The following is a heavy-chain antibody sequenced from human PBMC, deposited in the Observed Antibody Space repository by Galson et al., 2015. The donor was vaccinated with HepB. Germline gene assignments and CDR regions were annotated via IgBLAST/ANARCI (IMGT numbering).Heavy chain of an antibody. CDR3: ARDRAARQWYFDL. J-gene: IGHJ2*01. V-gene: IGHV3-74*01. D-gene: IGHD6-6*01. CDR1: GFTFSTYW. Sequence: SLRLSCAASGFTFSTYWMHWVRQVPGKGLVWVSRISTDGSSTNYADFVKGRFTISRDNAKNTLYLQMNTLTAEDTAVYYCARDRAARQWYFDLWGRGTLLAVSS. CDR2: ISTDGSST.